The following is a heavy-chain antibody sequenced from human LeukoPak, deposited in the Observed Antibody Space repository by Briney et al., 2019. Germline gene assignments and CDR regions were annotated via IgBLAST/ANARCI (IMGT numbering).Heavy chain of an antibody. Sequence: ASVKVSCKASGYTFTSYAMNWVRQAPGQRLEWMGWINAGNGNTKYSQKFQGRVTITRDTSASTAYMELSSLRSGDTAVYYCARKAVAYYYYGMDVWGQGTTVTVSS. V-gene: IGHV1-3*01. D-gene: IGHD6-19*01. CDR3: ARKAVAYYYYGMDV. J-gene: IGHJ6*02. CDR1: GYTFTSYA. CDR2: INAGNGNT.